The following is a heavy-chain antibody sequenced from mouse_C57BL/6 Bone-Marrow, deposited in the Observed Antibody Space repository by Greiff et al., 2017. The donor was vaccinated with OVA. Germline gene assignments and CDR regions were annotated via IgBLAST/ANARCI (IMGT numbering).Heavy chain of an antibody. CDR3: ARKALYYSNLAWFAY. V-gene: IGHV5-4*01. Sequence: EVQLQESGGGLVKPGGSLKLSCAASGFTFSSYAMSWVRQTPEKRLEWVATISDGGSYTYYPDNVKGRFTISRDNAKNNLYLQMSHLKSEDTAMYYCARKALYYSNLAWFAYWGQGTLVTVSA. D-gene: IGHD2-5*01. CDR1: GFTFSSYA. J-gene: IGHJ3*01. CDR2: ISDGGSYT.